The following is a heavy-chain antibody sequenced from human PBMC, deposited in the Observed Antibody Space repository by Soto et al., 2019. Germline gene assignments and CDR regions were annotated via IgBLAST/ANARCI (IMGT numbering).Heavy chain of an antibody. V-gene: IGHV4-34*01. CDR2: INHSGST. CDR3: ARGPYGSGYFPYQGYYYYGMDV. J-gene: IGHJ6*02. CDR1: GGSFSGYY. Sequence: PSETLSLTCAVYGGSFSGYYWSWIRQPPGKGLEWIGEINHSGSTTYNPSLKSRVTISVDTSKNQFSLKLSSVTAADTAVYYCARGPYGSGYFPYQGYYYYGMDVWGQGTTVTVSS. D-gene: IGHD3-3*01.